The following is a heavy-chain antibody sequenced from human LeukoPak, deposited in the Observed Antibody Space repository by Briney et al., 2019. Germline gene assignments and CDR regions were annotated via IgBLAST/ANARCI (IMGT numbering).Heavy chain of an antibody. D-gene: IGHD3-22*01. Sequence: SETLSLTCTVSGGSISSGGYYWSWIRQHPGKGLEWIGYSYYSGSTYYNPSLKSRVTISVDTSKNQFSLKLSSVTAADTAVYYCARDRGYDSSTDNWFDPWGQGTLVTVSS. CDR2: SYYSGST. CDR1: GGSISSGGYY. V-gene: IGHV4-31*03. J-gene: IGHJ5*02. CDR3: ARDRGYDSSTDNWFDP.